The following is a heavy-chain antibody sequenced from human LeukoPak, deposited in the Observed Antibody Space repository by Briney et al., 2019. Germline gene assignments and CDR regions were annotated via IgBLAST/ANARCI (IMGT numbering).Heavy chain of an antibody. Sequence: SVKVSCKASGGTFSSYTISWVGQVPGQGLEWMGRIIPILGIANYAQKFQGRVTITADKSTSRAYMELSSLRSEDTAVYYCARDLERTSFPFDPWGQGTLLTVSS. CDR3: ARDLERTSFPFDP. D-gene: IGHD1-1*01. CDR2: IIPILGIA. CDR1: GGTFSSYT. V-gene: IGHV1-69*04. J-gene: IGHJ5*02.